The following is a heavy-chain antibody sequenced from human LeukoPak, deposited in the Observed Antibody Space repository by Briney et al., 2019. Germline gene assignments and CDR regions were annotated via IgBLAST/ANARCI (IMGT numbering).Heavy chain of an antibody. CDR3: ARGAGGYVWGSYHHFDY. D-gene: IGHD3-16*02. CDR1: GFTFSSYS. Sequence: GGSLRLSCAASGFTFSSYSMNWVRQAPRKGLEWVSSISSSSSYIYYADSVKGRFTISRDNAKNSLYLQMNSLRAEDTAVYYCARGAGGYVWGSYHHFDYWGQGTLVTVSS. J-gene: IGHJ4*02. V-gene: IGHV3-21*01. CDR2: ISSSSSYI.